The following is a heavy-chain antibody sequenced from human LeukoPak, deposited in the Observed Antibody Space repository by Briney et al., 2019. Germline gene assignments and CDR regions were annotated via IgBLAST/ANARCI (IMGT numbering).Heavy chain of an antibody. J-gene: IGHJ4*02. D-gene: IGHD2-15*01. CDR2: INHSGST. V-gene: IGHV4-34*01. Sequence: SETLSLTCAVYGGSFSGYYLSWIRQPPGKGLEWIGEINHSGSTNYNPSLKSRVTISVDTSKNQFSLKLSSVTAADTAVYYCASYRHCSGGSCQSFDYWGQGTLVTVSS. CDR3: ASYRHCSGGSCQSFDY. CDR1: GGSFSGYY.